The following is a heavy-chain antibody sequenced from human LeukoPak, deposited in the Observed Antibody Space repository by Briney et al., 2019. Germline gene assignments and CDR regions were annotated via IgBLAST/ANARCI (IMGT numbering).Heavy chain of an antibody. Sequence: GESLKISCKGSGYSFTSYWIGWVRQMPGKGLEWMGIIYPGDSDTRYSPPFQGQVTISADKSISTAYLQWSSLKASDTAMYYCARAPYGDYEYYYYGMDVWGQGTTVTVSS. V-gene: IGHV5-51*01. CDR2: IYPGDSDT. J-gene: IGHJ6*02. D-gene: IGHD4-17*01. CDR1: GYSFTSYW. CDR3: ARAPYGDYEYYYYGMDV.